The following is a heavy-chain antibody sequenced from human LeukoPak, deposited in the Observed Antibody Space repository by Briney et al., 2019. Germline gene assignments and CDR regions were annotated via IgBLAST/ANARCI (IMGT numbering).Heavy chain of an antibody. J-gene: IGHJ6*03. D-gene: IGHD2-2*01. CDR3: SGCSSTSCSSLYMDV. Sequence: PGGSLRLSCGASGFTFSNAWMSGVRQAPWKRLEWVGRIKSETDGGTTDYAAPVKGRFTISRDDSKSTLYLQMNSLKTEDTAVYYCSGCSSTSCSSLYMDVWGKGTTATVSS. CDR2: IKSETDGGTT. V-gene: IGHV3-15*01. CDR1: GFTFSNAW.